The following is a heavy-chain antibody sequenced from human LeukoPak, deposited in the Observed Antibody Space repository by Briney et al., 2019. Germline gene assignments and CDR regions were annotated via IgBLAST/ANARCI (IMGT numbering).Heavy chain of an antibody. V-gene: IGHV3-23*01. D-gene: IGHD3-10*01. CDR3: AKGGTYYYGESAFDI. Sequence: GGSLRLSCAASGFTFSSYAMSWVRQAPGKGLEWVSAISGSGGSTYYADSVKGRFTISRDNSKNTLYVQMNSLRAEDTAVYYCAKGGTYYYGESAFDIWGQGTMVTVSS. CDR2: ISGSGGST. J-gene: IGHJ3*02. CDR1: GFTFSSYA.